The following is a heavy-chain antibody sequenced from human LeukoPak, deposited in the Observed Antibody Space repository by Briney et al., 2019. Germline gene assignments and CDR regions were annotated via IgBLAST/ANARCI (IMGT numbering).Heavy chain of an antibody. CDR1: GDSVSSNSVA. V-gene: IGHV6-1*01. CDR2: TYYRSKWYN. J-gene: IGHJ4*02. Sequence: SQTLSLTCAISGDSVSSNSVAWNWIRQSPSRGLEWLGRTYYRSKWYNDYAVSVKSRITINPDTSNNQFSLHLRSVTPEDTAVYYCARGNRYYYWGQGSLVTVSS. CDR3: ARGNRYYY. D-gene: IGHD1-14*01.